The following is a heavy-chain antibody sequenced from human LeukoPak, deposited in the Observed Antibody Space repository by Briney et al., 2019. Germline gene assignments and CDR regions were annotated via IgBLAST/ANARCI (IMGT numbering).Heavy chain of an antibody. CDR1: GGSISSGGYY. D-gene: IGHD3-3*01. V-gene: IGHV4-30-2*01. Sequence: SQTLSLTCTVSGGSISSGGYYWSRIRQPPGKGLEWIGYIYHSGSTYYNPSLKSRVTISVDRSKNQFSLKLSSVTAADTAVYYCARLRFLEWLPSEPWFDPWGQGTLVTVSS. CDR2: IYHSGST. J-gene: IGHJ5*02. CDR3: ARLRFLEWLPSEPWFDP.